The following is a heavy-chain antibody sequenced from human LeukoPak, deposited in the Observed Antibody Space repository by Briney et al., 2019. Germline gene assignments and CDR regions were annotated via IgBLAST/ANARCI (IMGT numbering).Heavy chain of an antibody. Sequence: GSLRLSCAASGFTVSSNYMSWVRQAPGKGLEWVSVIYSGGSTYYADSVKGRFTVSRDNSKNTLYLQMNSLRAEDTAVYYCARAGSQWLVPGDNWFDPWGQGTLVTVSS. CDR1: GFTVSSNY. D-gene: IGHD6-19*01. CDR2: IYSGGST. V-gene: IGHV3-53*05. CDR3: ARAGSQWLVPGDNWFDP. J-gene: IGHJ5*02.